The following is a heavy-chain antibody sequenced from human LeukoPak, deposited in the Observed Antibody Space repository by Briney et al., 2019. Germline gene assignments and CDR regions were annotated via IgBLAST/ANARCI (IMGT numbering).Heavy chain of an antibody. CDR3: ARTGGSFYFYYYMDV. J-gene: IGHJ6*03. CDR1: GGSISSSNW. V-gene: IGHV4-4*02. CDR2: IYHSGST. D-gene: IGHD1-26*01. Sequence: SETLSLTCAVSGGSISSSNWWSWVRQPPGKGLEWIGEIYHSGSTNYNPSLKSRVTMSVDTSKNQFSLKLSSVTAADTAVYYCARTGGSFYFYYYMDVWGKGTTVTVSS.